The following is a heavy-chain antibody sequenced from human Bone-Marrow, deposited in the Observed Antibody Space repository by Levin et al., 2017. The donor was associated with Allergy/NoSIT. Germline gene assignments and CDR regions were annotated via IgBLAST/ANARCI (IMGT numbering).Heavy chain of an antibody. D-gene: IGHD3-3*01. CDR2: ISWNSGST. CDR3: AKDKRPYDFWSGYDS. V-gene: IGHV3-9*01. CDR1: GFTFNDYA. Sequence: PGGSLRLSCAASGFTFNDYAMQWVRQAPGKGLEWVSGISWNSGSTSHADSVTGRFTISRDNAKKSLYLQMNSLRIEDTAVYYCAKDKRPYDFWSGYDSWGQGTLVTVSS. J-gene: IGHJ4*02.